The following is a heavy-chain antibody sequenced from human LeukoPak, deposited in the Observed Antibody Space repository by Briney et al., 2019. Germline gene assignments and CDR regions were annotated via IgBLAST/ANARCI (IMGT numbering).Heavy chain of an antibody. CDR1: GFSLSNYW. Sequence: GGSLRLSCAASGFSLSNYWMNWVRQAPGKGVEGVARIRPDGREKYYVGSLRGRFTISRDDARNSLYLQMNSLRAEDTAVYYCAEGGYWGQGTLVTVSS. CDR2: IRPDGREK. CDR3: AEGGY. J-gene: IGHJ4*02. V-gene: IGHV3-7*01.